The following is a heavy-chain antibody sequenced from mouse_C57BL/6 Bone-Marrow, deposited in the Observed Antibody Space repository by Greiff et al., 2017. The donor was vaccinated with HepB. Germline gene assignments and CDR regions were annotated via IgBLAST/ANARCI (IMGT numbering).Heavy chain of an antibody. J-gene: IGHJ1*03. CDR2: IWRGGST. D-gene: IGHD1-1*01. Sequence: QVQLQQSGPGLVQPSQSLSITCTVSGFSLTSYGVHWVRQSPGKGLEWLGVIWRGGSTDYNAAFMSRLSITKDNSKSQVFFKMNSLQADDTAIYYCATNYGSRAPYWYFDVWGTGTTVTVSS. V-gene: IGHV2-5*01. CDR3: ATNYGSRAPYWYFDV. CDR1: GFSLTSYG.